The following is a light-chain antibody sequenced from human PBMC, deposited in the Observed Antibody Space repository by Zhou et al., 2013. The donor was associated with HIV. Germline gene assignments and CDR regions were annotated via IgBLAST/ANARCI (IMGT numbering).Light chain of an antibody. Sequence: DIEMTQSPSTLSASIGDRVTITCRASQNINNWVAWYQQKLGKAPKLLIYKASSLQIRVPSRFSGSGSGTEFTLTISSLQPDDFVTYYCQQYDSYPWTFGQGTRVELK. V-gene: IGKV1-5*03. CDR1: QNINNW. CDR3: QQYDSYPWT. J-gene: IGKJ1*01. CDR2: KAS.